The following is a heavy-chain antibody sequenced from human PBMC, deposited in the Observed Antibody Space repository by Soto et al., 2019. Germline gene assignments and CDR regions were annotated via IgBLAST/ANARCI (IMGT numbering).Heavy chain of an antibody. V-gene: IGHV4-34*01. D-gene: IGHD3-10*01. CDR2: INHSGST. Sequence: SETLSLTCAVYGGSFSGYYWSWIRQPPGKGLEWIGEINHSGSTNYNPSLKSRVTISVDTSKNQFSLKLSSVTAADTAVYYCARDKRYYYGSGSYYYYGMDVWGQGATVTVSS. J-gene: IGHJ6*02. CDR3: ARDKRYYYGSGSYYYYGMDV. CDR1: GGSFSGYY.